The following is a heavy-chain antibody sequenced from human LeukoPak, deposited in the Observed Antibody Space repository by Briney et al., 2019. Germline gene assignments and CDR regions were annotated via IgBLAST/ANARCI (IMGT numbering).Heavy chain of an antibody. CDR1: GYTFTGYY. CDR2: INPNSGGT. D-gene: IGHD3-22*01. Sequence: ASVKVSCKASGYTFTGYYMHWVRQAPGQGLEWMGRINPNSGGTNYAQKFQGRVTMTRDTSISTAYMELSRLRSDDTAVYYCARGTPYYYDSSGYTFDYWGQGTLVTVSS. J-gene: IGHJ4*02. V-gene: IGHV1-2*06. CDR3: ARGTPYYYDSSGYTFDY.